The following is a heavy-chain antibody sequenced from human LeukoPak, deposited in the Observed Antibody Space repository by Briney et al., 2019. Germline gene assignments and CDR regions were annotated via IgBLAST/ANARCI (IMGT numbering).Heavy chain of an antibody. V-gene: IGHV4-38-2*01. D-gene: IGHD2-8*01. CDR1: GYSVSSDHY. J-gene: IGHJ4*02. CDR3: ARLGVRTPPGVY. Sequence: SETLSLTCSVSGYSVSSDHYWGWIRQPPGKGLEWIGTVYHAGSNYNNPSLESRLTISMDTSKNQYSLKLTSVTVADTAVYYCARLGVRTPPGVYWGQGTLVTVSS. CDR2: VYHAGSN.